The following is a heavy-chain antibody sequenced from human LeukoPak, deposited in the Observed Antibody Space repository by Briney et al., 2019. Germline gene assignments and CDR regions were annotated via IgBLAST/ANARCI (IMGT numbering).Heavy chain of an antibody. CDR1: GFTFSNYW. J-gene: IGHJ4*02. V-gene: IGHV3-74*01. CDR3: VRQAVSGDSGIAY. Sequence: GGSLRLSCAASGFTFSNYWMHWVRQAPGKELEWVSRINPDGSSSNYADSVKGRFTMSRDNAKSMVYLQMDGLRAEDTAVFSCVRQAVSGDSGIAYWGRGVLVTVSS. CDR2: INPDGSSS. D-gene: IGHD4-17*01.